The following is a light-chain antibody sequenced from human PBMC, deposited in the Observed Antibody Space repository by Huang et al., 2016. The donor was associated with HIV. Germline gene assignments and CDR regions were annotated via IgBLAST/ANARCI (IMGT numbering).Light chain of an antibody. V-gene: IGKV3-15*01. Sequence: EIVMTQSPATLFVSPGERATLSCRASQSISSNLAWYQQKPGQAPRVLIYGASTRASGVPARFSGDGSGTEFTLTISSLQSEDLAVYYCQQYDQWPPGYTFGQGTKL. CDR2: GAS. CDR1: QSISSN. CDR3: QQYDQWPPGYT. J-gene: IGKJ2*01.